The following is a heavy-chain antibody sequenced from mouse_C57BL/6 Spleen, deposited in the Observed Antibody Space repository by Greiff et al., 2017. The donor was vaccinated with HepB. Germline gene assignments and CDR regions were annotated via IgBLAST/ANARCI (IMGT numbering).Heavy chain of an antibody. D-gene: IGHD4-1*01. CDR3: AKEGLGACDY. CDR2: IYPSDSET. J-gene: IGHJ2*01. V-gene: IGHV1-61*01. CDR1: GYTFTSYW. Sequence: QVQLQQPGAELVRPGSSVKLSCKASGYTFTSYWMDWVKQRPGQGLEWIGNIYPSDSETHYNQKFKDKATLTVDKSSSTAYMQLSSLTSEDSAVYYCAKEGLGACDYWGQGTTLTVSS.